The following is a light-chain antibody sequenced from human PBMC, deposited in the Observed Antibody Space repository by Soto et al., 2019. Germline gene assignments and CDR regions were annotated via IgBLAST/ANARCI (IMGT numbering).Light chain of an antibody. V-gene: IGKV4-1*01. CDR3: QQYGSTPTWT. Sequence: DIVMTQSPDSLAVSLGERATINCKSSQSVLYSSNNKNYLAWYQQKPGQPPKLLIYWASTRESGVPDRFSGSGSGTDFTLTISSLQAEDGAVYYCQQYGSTPTWTFGQGTQGEIK. CDR1: QSVLYSSNNKNY. J-gene: IGKJ1*01. CDR2: WAS.